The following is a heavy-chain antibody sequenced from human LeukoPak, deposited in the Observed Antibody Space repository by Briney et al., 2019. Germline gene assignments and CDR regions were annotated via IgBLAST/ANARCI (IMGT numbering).Heavy chain of an antibody. D-gene: IGHD3-9*01. J-gene: IGHJ4*02. CDR1: GGSFSGYY. CDR2: ISHSGST. V-gene: IGHV4-34*01. CDR3: AFSRDFPLTAYPDY. Sequence: PSKTLSLTCVVYGGSFSGYYWSWIRQPPGKGLEWIGEISHSGSTNYNPSLKSRLTISVDTSKNQFSLKLSSVTAADTAMYYCAFSRDFPLTAYPDYWGQGTLVTVSS.